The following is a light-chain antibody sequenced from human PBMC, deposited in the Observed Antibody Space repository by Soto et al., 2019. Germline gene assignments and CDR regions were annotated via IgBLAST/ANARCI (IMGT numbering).Light chain of an antibody. Sequence: EIVLTQSPGILSLSPGERATLSCRASQRVSSNYLAWYQQKRGQAPRLLMYGASSRATGIQDRFRGGGSGTDVTLTIRRLGPEDFAVYYCQQYGSSVTFVAGTKVESK. J-gene: IGKJ4*01. CDR2: GAS. CDR1: QRVSSNY. V-gene: IGKV3-20*01. CDR3: QQYGSSVT.